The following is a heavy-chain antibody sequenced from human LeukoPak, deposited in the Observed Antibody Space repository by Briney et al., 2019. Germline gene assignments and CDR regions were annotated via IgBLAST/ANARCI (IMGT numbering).Heavy chain of an antibody. CDR3: ARGGYYGSGNDFRFDP. J-gene: IGHJ5*02. V-gene: IGHV4-59*01. Sequence: PSETLSLTCAVYRGSFSGYYWSWIRQPPGKGLEWIGYIYYSGSTNYKPSLKSRVTISVDTSKNQFSLKLSSVTAADTAVYYCARGGYYGSGNDFRFDPWGQGTLVTVSS. D-gene: IGHD3-10*01. CDR2: IYYSGST. CDR1: RGSFSGYY.